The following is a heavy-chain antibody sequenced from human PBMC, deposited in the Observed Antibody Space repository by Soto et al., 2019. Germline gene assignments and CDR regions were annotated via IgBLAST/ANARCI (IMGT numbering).Heavy chain of an antibody. CDR1: GCTFTSYG. V-gene: IGHV1-18*01. J-gene: IGHJ6*02. CDR3: ARDKFTRSTWIFGVVTNYYYYYGMDV. CDR2: ISAYNGNT. D-gene: IGHD3-3*01. Sequence: ASVKVSCKASGCTFTSYGISWVRQAPGQGLEWMGWISAYNGNTNYAQKLQGRVTMTTDTSTSTAYMELRSLRSDDTAVYYCARDKFTRSTWIFGVVTNYYYYYGMDVWGQGTTVTVSS.